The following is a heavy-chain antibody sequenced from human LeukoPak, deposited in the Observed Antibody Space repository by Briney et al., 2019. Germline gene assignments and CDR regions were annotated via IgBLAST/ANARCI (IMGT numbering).Heavy chain of an antibody. CDR2: ISSSGSII. D-gene: IGHD6-19*01. CDR1: GFTFSSYE. CDR3: AKVKYNSGFSLMDV. Sequence: GGSLRLSCAASGFTFSSYEMNWVRQAPGKGLEWVSYISSSGSIIYYADSVKGRFTISRDNAKNSLYLQMNSLRAEDTAVYYCAKVKYNSGFSLMDVWGQGTTVTVSS. V-gene: IGHV3-48*03. J-gene: IGHJ6*02.